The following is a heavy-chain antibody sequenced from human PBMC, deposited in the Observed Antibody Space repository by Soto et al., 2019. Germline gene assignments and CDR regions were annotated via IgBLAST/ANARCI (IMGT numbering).Heavy chain of an antibody. CDR3: ARRLAAAVNWLDP. CDR1: GFTFSSYA. V-gene: IGHV3-30-3*01. Sequence: HPGGTLRLSCAASGFTFSSYAMHWVRQAPVKGLEWVAFISYDGSNKYYADSVKGRFTISRDNSKNTLYLQMNSLRAEDTAVYYGARRLAAAVNWLDPWGQGTLVTVSS. CDR2: ISYDGSNK. J-gene: IGHJ5*02. D-gene: IGHD6-13*01.